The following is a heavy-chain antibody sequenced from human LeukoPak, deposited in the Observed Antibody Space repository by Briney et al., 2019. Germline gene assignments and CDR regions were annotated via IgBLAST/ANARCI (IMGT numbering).Heavy chain of an antibody. CDR3: ASDYGSGFDY. V-gene: IGHV4-30-2*01. Sequence: PSETLSLTCAVSGGSISSGGYSWSWIRQPPGKGLEWIGYIYHSGSTYYNPSLKSRVTISVDRSKNQFSLKLSSVTAADTAVHYCASDYGSGFDYWGQGTLVTVSS. J-gene: IGHJ4*02. D-gene: IGHD3-10*01. CDR1: GGSISSGGYS. CDR2: IYHSGST.